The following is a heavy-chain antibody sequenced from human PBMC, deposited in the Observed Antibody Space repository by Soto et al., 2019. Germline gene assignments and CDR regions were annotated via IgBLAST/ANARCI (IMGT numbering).Heavy chain of an antibody. D-gene: IGHD3-10*01. CDR1: GYTFTTFG. V-gene: IGHV1-8*02. CDR3: ARGVSYYGSGSYDYYYYMDV. J-gene: IGHJ6*03. CDR2: MNPNSGNT. Sequence: GASVKVSCKASGYTFTTFGISWVRQAPGQGLEWMGWMNPNSGNTGYAPKFQGRVTMTRNTSISTAYMELSSLRSEDTAVYYCARGVSYYGSGSYDYYYYMDVWGKGTTVTVSS.